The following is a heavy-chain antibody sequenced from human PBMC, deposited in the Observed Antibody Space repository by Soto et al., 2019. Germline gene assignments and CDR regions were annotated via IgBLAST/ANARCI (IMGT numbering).Heavy chain of an antibody. Sequence: EVQLLESGGGLVQPGGSLRLSCAASGFTFSSYAMSWVRQAPGKGLEWVSAISGSGGSTYYADSVKGRFTISRDNSKTTLYLQMNSLRAEDTAVYYCAGGRVQFGLFDYWGQGTLVTVSS. J-gene: IGHJ4*02. CDR1: GFTFSSYA. D-gene: IGHD1-1*01. CDR3: AGGRVQFGLFDY. CDR2: ISGSGGST. V-gene: IGHV3-23*01.